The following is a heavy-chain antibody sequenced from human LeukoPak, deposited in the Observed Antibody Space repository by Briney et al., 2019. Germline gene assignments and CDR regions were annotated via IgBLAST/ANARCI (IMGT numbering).Heavy chain of an antibody. Sequence: GGSPRLSCAASGFTFNTYAMHWVRQAPGKGLERVSTITWNSGSRDYADSVKGRFTISRDNAKNSLYLQMNSLRDEDMALYYCAKDKADSYAFDIWGQGTMVTVSS. CDR3: AKDKADSYAFDI. J-gene: IGHJ3*02. CDR2: ITWNSGSR. D-gene: IGHD2-21*01. CDR1: GFTFNTYA. V-gene: IGHV3-9*03.